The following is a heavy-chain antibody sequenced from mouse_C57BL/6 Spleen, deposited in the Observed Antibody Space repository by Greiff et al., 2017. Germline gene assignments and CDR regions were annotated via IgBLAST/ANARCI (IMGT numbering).Heavy chain of an antibody. CDR3: ARGDGSSWYFEV. CDR1: GYTFTSYT. V-gene: IGHV1-4*01. Sequence: QVQLQQSGAELARPGASVKMSCKASGYTFTSYTMHWVKQRPGQGLEWIGYINPSSGYTKYNQKFKDKATLTADKPSSTAYMQLSSLTSEDSAVYYCARGDGSSWYFEVWGTGTTVTVSS. CDR2: INPSSGYT. J-gene: IGHJ1*03. D-gene: IGHD1-1*01.